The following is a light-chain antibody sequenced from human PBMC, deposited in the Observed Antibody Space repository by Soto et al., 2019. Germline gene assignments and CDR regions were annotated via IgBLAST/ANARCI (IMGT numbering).Light chain of an antibody. J-gene: IGKJ1*01. Sequence: VMTQSALSLAVTLGQPASISCRSSQYVGTRLAWYQHKPGQAPRLLIYYTSNRATGIPATFSGSGSGTEFTLTISSLQSEDFAVYYCQQYNNWPPWTCGQGTKVDI. CDR3: QQYNNWPPWT. V-gene: IGKV3D-15*01. CDR1: QYVGTR. CDR2: YTS.